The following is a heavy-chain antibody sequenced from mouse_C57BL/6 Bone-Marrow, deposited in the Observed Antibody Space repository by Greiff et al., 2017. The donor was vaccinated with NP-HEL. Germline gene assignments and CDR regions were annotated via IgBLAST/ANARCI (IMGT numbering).Heavy chain of an antibody. CDR3: ARGLAWFAY. CDR1: GFTFSSYT. Sequence: VQLKESGGGLVKPGGSLKLSCAASGFTFSSYTMSWVRQTPEKRLEWVATISGGGGNTYYPDSVKGRFTISRDNAKNTLYLQMSSLRSEDTALYYCARGLAWFAYWGQGTLVTVSA. CDR2: ISGGGGNT. V-gene: IGHV5-9*01. D-gene: IGHD4-1*01. J-gene: IGHJ3*01.